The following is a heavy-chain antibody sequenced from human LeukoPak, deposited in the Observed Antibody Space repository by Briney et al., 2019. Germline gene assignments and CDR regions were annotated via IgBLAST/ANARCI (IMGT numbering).Heavy chain of an antibody. V-gene: IGHV1-2*02. CDR3: AKDWGGYDTFFDY. CDR1: GYTFTSYG. CDR2: INPNSGGT. J-gene: IGHJ4*02. Sequence: ASVKVSCKASGYTFTSYGISWVRQAPGQGLEWMGWINPNSGGTNYAQKFQGRVTMTRDTSISTAYMELSRLRSDDTAVYYCAKDWGGYDTFFDYWGQGTLVTVSS. D-gene: IGHD5-12*01.